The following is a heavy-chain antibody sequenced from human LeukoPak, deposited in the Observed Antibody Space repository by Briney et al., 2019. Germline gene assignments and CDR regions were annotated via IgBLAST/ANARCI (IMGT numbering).Heavy chain of an antibody. CDR2: IRSKANSYAT. CDR3: TRSCSGGSCYSDTTPDYYMDV. D-gene: IGHD2-15*01. CDR1: GFTFSGSA. J-gene: IGHJ6*03. Sequence: PGGSLRLSCAVSGFTFSGSAMHWVRPASRKGLEWVCRIRSKANSYATVYAASVKARFTISRDDSKNTAYLQMNSLETEDTAVYYCTRSCSGGSCYSDTTPDYYMDVWGKGTTVTISS. V-gene: IGHV3-73*01.